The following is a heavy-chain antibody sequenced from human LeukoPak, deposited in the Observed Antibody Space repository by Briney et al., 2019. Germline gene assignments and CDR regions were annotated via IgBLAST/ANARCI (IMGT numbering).Heavy chain of an antibody. CDR3: ARGGGATTGYDY. V-gene: IGHV1-46*01. CDR2: INPSGGST. J-gene: IGHJ4*02. Sequence: ASVKVPCKASGYTFTSYYMHWVRQAPGQGLEWMGIINPSGGSTSYAQKFQGRVTMTRDTSTSTVSMELSSLRSEDTAVYYCARGGGATTGYDYWGQGTLVTVSS. D-gene: IGHD1-26*01. CDR1: GYTFTSYY.